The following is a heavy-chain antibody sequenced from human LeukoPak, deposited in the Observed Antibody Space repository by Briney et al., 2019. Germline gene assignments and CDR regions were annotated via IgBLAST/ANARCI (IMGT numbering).Heavy chain of an antibody. D-gene: IGHD6-6*01. CDR2: INPGAGGT. CDR3: ARDYLYGNSSFAFDI. Sequence: ASVKVSCKASGYAFTIYYMHWVRQAPGQGLEWMGIINPGAGGTNYAQKFKGRVTMTRDTSTSTVYMELSSLRSEDTAIYYCARDYLYGNSSFAFDIWGQGTMVFVSS. V-gene: IGHV1-46*01. J-gene: IGHJ3*02. CDR1: GYAFTIYY.